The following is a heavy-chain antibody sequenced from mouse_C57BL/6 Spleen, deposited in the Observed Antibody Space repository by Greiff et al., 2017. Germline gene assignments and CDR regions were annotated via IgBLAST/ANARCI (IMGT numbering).Heavy chain of an antibody. J-gene: IGHJ1*03. V-gene: IGHV1-22*01. Sequence: VHVKQSGPELVKPGASVKMSCKASGYTFTDYNMHWVKQSHGKSLEWIGYINPNNGGTSYNQKFKGKATLTVNKSSSTAYMELRSLTSEDSAVYYCARNRDYGWYFDVWGTGTTVTVSS. CDR1: GYTFTDYN. D-gene: IGHD2-4*01. CDR2: INPNNGGT. CDR3: ARNRDYGWYFDV.